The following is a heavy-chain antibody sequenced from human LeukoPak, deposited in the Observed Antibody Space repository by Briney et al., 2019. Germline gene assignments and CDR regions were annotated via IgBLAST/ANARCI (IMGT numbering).Heavy chain of an antibody. J-gene: IGHJ4*02. D-gene: IGHD4-11*01. CDR3: ARVYINYYFDY. CDR1: RFTFSSYA. V-gene: IGHV3-23*01. CDR2: ISGSGGST. Sequence: GGSLRLSCAASRFTFSSYAMSWVRQAPGKGLEWVSGISGSGGSTYYADSVKGRFTISRDNSKNTLYLQMNSLRAEDTAVYYCARVYINYYFDYWGQGTLVTVSS.